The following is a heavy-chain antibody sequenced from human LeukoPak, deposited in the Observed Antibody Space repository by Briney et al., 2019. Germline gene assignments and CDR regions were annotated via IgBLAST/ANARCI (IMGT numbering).Heavy chain of an antibody. V-gene: IGHV3-30*02. J-gene: IGHJ3*02. CDR3: AREMVSDGAFDI. CDR2: IRYDGSNK. D-gene: IGHD2-21*01. CDR1: GFTFSSYG. Sequence: GGSLRLSCAASGFTFSSYGMHWVRQAPGKGLEWVAFIRYDGSNKYYADSVKGRFTISRDNAKNSLYLQMNSLRAEDTAVYYCAREMVSDGAFDIWGQGTMVTVSS.